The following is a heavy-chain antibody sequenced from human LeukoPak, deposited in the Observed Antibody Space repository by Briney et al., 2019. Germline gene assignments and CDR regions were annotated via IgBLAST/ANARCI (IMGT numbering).Heavy chain of an antibody. Sequence: PGGSLRLSCAASGFAFSSYWMHWVRQAPGKGLVWVSRINSDGSSTSYADSVKGRFTISRDNAKNTLYLQMNSLRAEDTAVYYCARDRRYYDSSGYYSDPLDYWGQGTLVTVSS. CDR2: INSDGSST. CDR3: ARDRRYYDSSGYYSDPLDY. D-gene: IGHD3-22*01. J-gene: IGHJ4*02. V-gene: IGHV3-74*01. CDR1: GFAFSSYW.